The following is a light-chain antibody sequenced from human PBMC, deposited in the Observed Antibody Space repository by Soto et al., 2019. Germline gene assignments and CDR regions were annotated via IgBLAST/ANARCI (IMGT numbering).Light chain of an antibody. Sequence: DIQLTRSPPTLSASVGDRVTITCRASQSIRYYLAWYQQMPGKAPKLLIYGASSLQSGVPSRFNGSGSGTEFTLTISSLQPDDFATYFCQHHNSYSQTFGQGTKVDIK. CDR1: QSIRYY. CDR2: GAS. CDR3: QHHNSYSQT. J-gene: IGKJ1*01. V-gene: IGKV1-5*01.